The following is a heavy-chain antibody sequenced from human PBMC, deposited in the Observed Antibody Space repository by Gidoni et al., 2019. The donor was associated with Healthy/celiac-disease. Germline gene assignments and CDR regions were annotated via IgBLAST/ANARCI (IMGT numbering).Heavy chain of an antibody. Sequence: VQLVQSAAEVKKPGSSLKFSCKASGRTFSSSTIRRVRPAPGQGLEWMGRIIPILGRANSAQKFQGRGTITADKSTSTAYMELSSLRSEDTAVYYCARPNCSSTSCDGGGYYYYYMDVWGKGTTVTVSS. CDR1: GRTFSSST. V-gene: IGHV1-69*02. J-gene: IGHJ6*03. D-gene: IGHD2-2*01. CDR3: ARPNCSSTSCDGGGYYYYYMDV. CDR2: IIPILGRA.